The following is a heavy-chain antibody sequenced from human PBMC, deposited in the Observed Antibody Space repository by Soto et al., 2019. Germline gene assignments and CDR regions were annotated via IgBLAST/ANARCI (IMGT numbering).Heavy chain of an antibody. D-gene: IGHD6-6*01. CDR1: GYTFTSYA. CDR3: ATVAARPGWFDP. CDR2: INAGNGST. V-gene: IGHV1-3*01. Sequence: GASVKVSCKASGYTFTSYAMHWVRQAPGQRLEWMGWINAGNGSTKYSQKFQGRVTITRDTSASTAYMELSSLRSEDTAVYYCATVAARPGWFDPWGQGTLVTVSS. J-gene: IGHJ5*02.